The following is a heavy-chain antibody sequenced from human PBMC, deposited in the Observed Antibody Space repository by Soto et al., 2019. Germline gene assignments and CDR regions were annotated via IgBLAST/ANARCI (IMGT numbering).Heavy chain of an antibody. J-gene: IGHJ6*02. CDR3: ARDPAGSTRPYYYGMDV. V-gene: IGHV3-21*01. Sequence: GGSLRLSXAASGFTFNTYSMNWVRQAPGKGLEWVSFISSRNSFIYYADSVRGRFTISRDNAKNSVFLQMNSLRVEDTAVYYCARDPAGSTRPYYYGMDVWGQGTTVTV. D-gene: IGHD2-2*01. CDR1: GFTFNTYS. CDR2: ISSRNSFI.